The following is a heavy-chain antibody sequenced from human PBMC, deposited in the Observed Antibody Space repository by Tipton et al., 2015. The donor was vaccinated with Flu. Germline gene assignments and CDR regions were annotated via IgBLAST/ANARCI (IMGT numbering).Heavy chain of an antibody. CDR2: IHTSGTT. Sequence: TLSLTCTVSGGSISSGNYFWNWIRQPAGKGPEWIGRIHTSGTTYYKPSLKSRVTISLDTSKNHFSLRLTSVTAADTAQYFCARAESSLWAGHYYGLDVWGQGTTVTVSS. CDR1: GGSISSGNYF. V-gene: IGHV4-61*02. J-gene: IGHJ6*02. D-gene: IGHD6-19*01. CDR3: ARAESSLWAGHYYGLDV.